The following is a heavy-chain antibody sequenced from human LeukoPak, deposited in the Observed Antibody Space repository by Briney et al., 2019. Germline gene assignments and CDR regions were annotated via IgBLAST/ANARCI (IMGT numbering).Heavy chain of an antibody. CDR2: IYYSGST. D-gene: IGHD3-22*01. CDR3: ARDDGDSSGYYPNWFDP. V-gene: IGHV4-59*01. CDR1: GGSISSYY. J-gene: IGHJ5*02. Sequence: PSETLSLICTVSGGSISSYYWSWSRQPPGKGLEWIGYIYYSGSTNYNPSLKSRVTISVDTSKNQFSLKLSSVTAADTAVYYCARDDGDSSGYYPNWFDPWGQGTLVTVSS.